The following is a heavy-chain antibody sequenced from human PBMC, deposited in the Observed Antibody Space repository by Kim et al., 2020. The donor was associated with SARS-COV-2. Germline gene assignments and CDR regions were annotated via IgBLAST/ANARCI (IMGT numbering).Heavy chain of an antibody. D-gene: IGHD6-19*01. CDR3: ARYSSGWFYLDY. Sequence: GGSLRLSCAASGFTFSSYGMHWVRQAPGKGLEWVAVIWYDGSNKYYADSVKGRFTISRDNSKNTLYLQMNSLRAEDTAVYYCARYSSGWFYLDYWGQGTLVTVSS. CDR2: IWYDGSNK. CDR1: GFTFSSYG. J-gene: IGHJ4*02. V-gene: IGHV3-33*01.